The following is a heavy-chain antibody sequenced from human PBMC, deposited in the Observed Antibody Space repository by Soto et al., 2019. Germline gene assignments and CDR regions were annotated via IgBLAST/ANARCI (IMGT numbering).Heavy chain of an antibody. CDR2: INSGHNPI. CDR1: GFTFSAYT. D-gene: IGHD1-7*01. V-gene: IGHV3-48*02. J-gene: IGHJ6*02. Sequence: PGGSLRLSCAGSGFTFSAYTMNRVRQAPGKGLEWVSYINSGHNPIYYADSVKGRFTISRDDAKSSLYLQMNSLRDEDTAVYYCARTGANVGLDVWGQGTTVTVSS. CDR3: ARTGANVGLDV.